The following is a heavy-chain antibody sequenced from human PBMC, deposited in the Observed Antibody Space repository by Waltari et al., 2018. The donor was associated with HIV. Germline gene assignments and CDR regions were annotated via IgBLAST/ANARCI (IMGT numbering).Heavy chain of an antibody. CDR3: AAEKKLALDGLGV. Sequence: QVHLVQSGAEVTKPGASVKVSCKASEETFSDYYFHWVRQAPGQGLEWMGWINPSGGTNYAQTFQGRVTMTRDTSTNTAYMQLNRLRSDDTAVYYCAAEKKLALDGLGVWGQGSTVAVS. V-gene: IGHV1-2*02. CDR2: INPSGGT. J-gene: IGHJ6*01. CDR1: EETFSDYY.